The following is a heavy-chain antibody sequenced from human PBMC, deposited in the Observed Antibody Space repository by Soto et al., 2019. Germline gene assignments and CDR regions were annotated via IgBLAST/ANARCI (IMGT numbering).Heavy chain of an antibody. CDR3: ASLFYGSGTESTNDY. D-gene: IGHD3-10*01. CDR2: IYYSGST. J-gene: IGHJ4*02. Sequence: SETLSLTCTVSGGSISSSNYYWGWVRQPPGKGLEWIGSIYYSGSTYYNPSLKSRVTISVDTSKNQFSLNLSSVTATDTAVYYCASLFYGSGTESTNDYWGQGTLVTVSS. V-gene: IGHV4-39*01. CDR1: GGSISSSNYY.